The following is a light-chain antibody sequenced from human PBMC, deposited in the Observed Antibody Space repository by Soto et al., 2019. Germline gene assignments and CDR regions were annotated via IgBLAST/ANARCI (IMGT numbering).Light chain of an antibody. Sequence: EIVLTQSPGTLSSSPGERATLSCRASQSVSTNNLVWYQQRPGQAPRLLIYGASRRATGIPDRFSGSGSGTDFTLNISRLEPEDFAVYYCHQYDSWTFGQGTKVDI. J-gene: IGKJ1*01. V-gene: IGKV3-20*01. CDR2: GAS. CDR3: HQYDSWT. CDR1: QSVSTNN.